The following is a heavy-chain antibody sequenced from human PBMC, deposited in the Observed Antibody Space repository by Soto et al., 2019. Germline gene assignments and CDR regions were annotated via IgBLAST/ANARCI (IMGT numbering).Heavy chain of an antibody. Sequence: GESLKISCNGSGYSFTSYWVGWVRQMPGKGLEWMGIIYPGDSDTRYSPSFQGQVTISADKSISTAYLQWSSLKASDTAMYYCARHVGSGSYYPYYYYGMDVWGQGTTVTSP. CDR1: GYSFTSYW. CDR3: ARHVGSGSYYPYYYYGMDV. D-gene: IGHD1-26*01. V-gene: IGHV5-51*01. CDR2: IYPGDSDT. J-gene: IGHJ6*02.